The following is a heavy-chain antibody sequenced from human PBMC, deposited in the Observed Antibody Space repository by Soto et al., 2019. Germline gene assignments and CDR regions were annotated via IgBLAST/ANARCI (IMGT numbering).Heavy chain of an antibody. D-gene: IGHD3-3*01. J-gene: IGHJ4*02. CDR3: AHRVLRTVFGLVTTTAIYFDF. Sequence: QITLKESGPTVVKPTETLTLTCTFSGFSLTTSGVGVGWVRQSPGKAPEWLALIYWDDDKRYSTSLKSRLTITQDASKNQLVLTMANVDPADTATYYCAHRVLRTVFGLVTTTAIYFDFWGQGTPVVVSS. CDR2: IYWDDDK. V-gene: IGHV2-5*02. CDR1: GFSLTTSGVG.